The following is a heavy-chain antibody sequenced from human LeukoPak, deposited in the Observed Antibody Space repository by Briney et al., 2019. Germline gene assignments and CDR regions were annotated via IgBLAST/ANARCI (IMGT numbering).Heavy chain of an antibody. V-gene: IGHV5-51*01. J-gene: IGHJ5*02. CDR3: ARQEYCSGGSCYTWFDP. CDR1: GYSFTSSW. CDR2: IYPADSDI. D-gene: IGHD2-15*01. Sequence: GESLQISCQASGYSFTSSWIGWVRQMPGKGLEWMGIIYPADSDIRYSPSFQGQVTISADKSISTAYLQWSSLKASDTAMYYCARQEYCSGGSCYTWFDPWGQGTLVTVSS.